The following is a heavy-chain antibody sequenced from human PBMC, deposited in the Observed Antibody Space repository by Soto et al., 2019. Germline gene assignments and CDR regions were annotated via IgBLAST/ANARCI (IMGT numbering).Heavy chain of an antibody. CDR2: ISSNGGST. D-gene: IGHD3-22*01. J-gene: IGHJ4*02. Sequence: PGGSLRLSCSASGFTFSSYAMHWVRQAPGKGLEYVSAISSNGGSTYYADSVKGRFTISRDNSKNTLYLQMSSLRAEDTAVYYCVKDDTGHYDSSGYPTWGQGTLVTVSS. V-gene: IGHV3-64D*06. CDR1: GFTFSSYA. CDR3: VKDDTGHYDSSGYPT.